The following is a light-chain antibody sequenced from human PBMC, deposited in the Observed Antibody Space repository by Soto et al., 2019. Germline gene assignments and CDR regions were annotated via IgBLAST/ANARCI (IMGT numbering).Light chain of an antibody. V-gene: IGKV3-15*01. CDR3: QQYFEWPPMT. CDR2: GAS. J-gene: IGKJ1*01. CDR1: ETVATN. Sequence: EVVLTQSPATLSVSPGERATLSCRASETVATNLAWYQQKPGQAPRLLISGASTRAAAISHRLRGSGSGTESTPAITSLRSIDSAIYYDQQYFEWPPMTFGQGTKVEI.